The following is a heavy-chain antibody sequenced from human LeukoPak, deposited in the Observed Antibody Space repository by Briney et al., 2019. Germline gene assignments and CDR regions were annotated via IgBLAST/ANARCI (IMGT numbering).Heavy chain of an antibody. CDR1: GGSISSHY. Sequence: SETLSLTCTVSGGSISSHYWSWIRQPPGKGLEWIGYIYYSGSTNYNPSLKSRVTISVDTSKNQFSLKLSSVTAADTAVYYCARITMIGNWFDPWGQGTLVTVSS. J-gene: IGHJ5*02. D-gene: IGHD3-22*01. V-gene: IGHV4-59*11. CDR3: ARITMIGNWFDP. CDR2: IYYSGST.